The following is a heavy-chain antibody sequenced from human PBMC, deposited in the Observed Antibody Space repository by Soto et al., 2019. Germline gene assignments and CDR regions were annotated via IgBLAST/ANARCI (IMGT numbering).Heavy chain of an antibody. V-gene: IGHV3-11*01. D-gene: IGHD3-22*01. CDR1: GFSFSDYY. CDR2: ISSSGATI. J-gene: IGHJ4*02. CDR3: ARVGGRKYYYDSSGYYYAY. Sequence: GGSLRLSCAASGFSFSDYYMTWIRQAPGKGLEWVSYISSSGATIYYADSVKGRFTISRDNAKNSLYLQMNSLRAEDTAVYYCARVGGRKYYYDSSGYYYAYWGQGTLVTVSS.